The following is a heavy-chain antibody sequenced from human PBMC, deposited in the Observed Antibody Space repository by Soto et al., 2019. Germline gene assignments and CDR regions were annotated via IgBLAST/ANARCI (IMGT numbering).Heavy chain of an antibody. Sequence: QVQLEESGPGLVKPSQTLSLTCTVTGGSIRTTRYYWSWIRQHPGKGLEWIAYIYHSGSTYYNPSLNIRVAISVDTSSNHFSLSLSSVTAADTAVYCCARVTSDDRTTISGVVIGTIDVWGQGTTVTVSS. CDR2: IYHSGST. CDR3: ARVTSDDRTTISGVVIGTIDV. CDR1: GGSIRTTRYY. V-gene: IGHV4-31*03. J-gene: IGHJ6*02. D-gene: IGHD3-3*01.